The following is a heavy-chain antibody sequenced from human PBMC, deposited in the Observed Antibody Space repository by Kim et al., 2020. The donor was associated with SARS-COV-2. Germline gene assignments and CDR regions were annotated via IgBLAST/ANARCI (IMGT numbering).Heavy chain of an antibody. V-gene: IGHV3-9*01. CDR3: AKGSTAYSTSGPGV. Sequence: ADSVKGRFTNSRNNAKNSLFLQMNSLRTEDTALYYCAKGSTAYSTSGPGVWGQGTLVTVSS. D-gene: IGHD2-2*01. J-gene: IGHJ4*02.